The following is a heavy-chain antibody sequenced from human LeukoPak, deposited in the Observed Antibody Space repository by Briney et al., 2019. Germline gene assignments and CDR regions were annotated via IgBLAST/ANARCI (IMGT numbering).Heavy chain of an antibody. V-gene: IGHV1-69*13. CDR1: GGTFSSYA. J-gene: IGHJ4*02. CDR2: IIPIFGTA. CDR3: ARVRRCSSTSGYLHY. D-gene: IGHD2-2*01. Sequence: GASVKGSCKASGGTFSSYAIGWVRQASGQGLEWMGGIIPIFGTANYAQKFQGRVTITADESTSTAYMELSSLRSEDTAVYYCARVRRCSSTSGYLHYWGQGTLVTVSS.